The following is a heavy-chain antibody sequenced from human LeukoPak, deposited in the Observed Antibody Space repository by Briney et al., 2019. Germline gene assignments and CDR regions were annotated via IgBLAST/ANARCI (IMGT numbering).Heavy chain of an antibody. Sequence: GGSLRLSCAASGFTVSSNYMSWVRQAPGKGLEWVSVIYSGGSTYYADSVKGRFTISRDNSKNTLYLQMNSLRAEDTAVYYCAKDPLWFGELYGAFDIWGQGKMVTASS. CDR3: AKDPLWFGELYGAFDI. J-gene: IGHJ3*02. CDR2: IYSGGST. D-gene: IGHD3-10*01. CDR1: GFTVSSNY. V-gene: IGHV3-66*01.